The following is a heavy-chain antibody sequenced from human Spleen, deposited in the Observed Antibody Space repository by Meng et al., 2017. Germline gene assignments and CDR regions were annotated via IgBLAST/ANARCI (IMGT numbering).Heavy chain of an antibody. D-gene: IGHD3-16*01. Sequence: GESLKISCAASGFTFSDYYMSWIRQAPGKGLEWVSHISSSGNTIYYADSVKGRFTIPRDNAKNSLYLQMNSLRAEDTAVYYCARLSLMITFGGGRNHDAFDIWGQGTMVTVSS. CDR3: ARLSLMITFGGGRNHDAFDI. CDR1: GFTFSDYY. V-gene: IGHV3-11*01. J-gene: IGHJ3*02. CDR2: ISSSGNTI.